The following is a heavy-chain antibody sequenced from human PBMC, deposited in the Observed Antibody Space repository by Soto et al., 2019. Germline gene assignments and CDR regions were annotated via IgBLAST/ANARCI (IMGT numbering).Heavy chain of an antibody. CDR1: GFTFSSYW. J-gene: IGHJ4*02. CDR2: IKQDGSEK. V-gene: IGHV3-7*01. CDR3: ARRYGSGSYYNRLFDY. D-gene: IGHD3-10*01. Sequence: GGSLRLSCAASGFTFSSYWMSWVRQAPGKGLEWVANIKQDGSEKYYVDSVKGRFTISRDNAKNSLYLQMNSLRVEDTAVYYCARRYGSGSYYNRLFDYWGQGTLVTVSS.